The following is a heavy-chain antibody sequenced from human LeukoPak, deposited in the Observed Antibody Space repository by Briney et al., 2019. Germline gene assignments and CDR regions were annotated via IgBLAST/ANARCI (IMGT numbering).Heavy chain of an antibody. CDR2: IYYSGNT. CDR1: GGSISSSSYY. J-gene: IGHJ4*02. CDR3: ARLTYSSGWPLDY. Sequence: SETLSLTCTVSGGSISSSSYYWGWIRQPPGKGLEWIGSIYYSGNTYYNPSLKSRVTISVDTSKNQFSLKLSSVTAADTAVYYCARLTYSSGWPLDYRGQGTLVTVSS. D-gene: IGHD6-19*01. V-gene: IGHV4-39*01.